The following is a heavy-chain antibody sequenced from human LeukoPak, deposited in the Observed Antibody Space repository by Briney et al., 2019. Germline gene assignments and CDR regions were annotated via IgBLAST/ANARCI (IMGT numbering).Heavy chain of an antibody. CDR1: GDSVSSNSAA. V-gene: IGHV6-1*01. J-gene: IGHJ6*03. CDR2: TYYRSKWYN. Sequence: SQTLSLTCAISGDSVSSNSAAWNWIRQSPSRGLEWLGRTYYRSKWYNDYAVSVKSRITINPDTSKNQFPLQLNSVTPEDTAVYYCAREQGATVVLEWLLGSYYYYYMDVWGKGTTVTVSS. D-gene: IGHD3-3*01. CDR3: AREQGATVVLEWLLGSYYYYYMDV.